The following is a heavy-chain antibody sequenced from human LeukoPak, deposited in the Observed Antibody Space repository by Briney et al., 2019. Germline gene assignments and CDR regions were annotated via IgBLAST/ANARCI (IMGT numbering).Heavy chain of an antibody. CDR1: GYTFTSYY. CDR2: INPNSGGT. V-gene: IGHV1-2*02. D-gene: IGHD1-26*01. Sequence: ASVKVSCKASGYTFTSYYMHWVRQAPGQGLEWMGWINPNSGGTNYAQKFQGRVTMTRDTSISTAYMELSRLRSDDTAVYYCARLLRTANAFDYWGQGTLVTVSS. J-gene: IGHJ4*02. CDR3: ARLLRTANAFDY.